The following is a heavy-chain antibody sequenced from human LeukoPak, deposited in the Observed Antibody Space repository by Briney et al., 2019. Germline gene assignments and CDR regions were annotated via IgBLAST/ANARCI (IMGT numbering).Heavy chain of an antibody. Sequence: GGSLRLSCAASGFTFSSYWMSWVRQAPGKGLEWVANIKQDGSEKYYVDSVKGRFTISRDNAKNSLYLQMNSLRAEDTALYYCARDPPGHPVDYWGQGTLVTVSS. CDR2: IKQDGSEK. D-gene: IGHD2-8*02. J-gene: IGHJ4*02. CDR3: ARDPPGHPVDY. CDR1: GFTFSSYW. V-gene: IGHV3-7*03.